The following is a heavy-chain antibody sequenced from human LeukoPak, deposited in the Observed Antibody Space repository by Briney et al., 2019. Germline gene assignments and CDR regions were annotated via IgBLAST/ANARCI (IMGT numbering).Heavy chain of an antibody. D-gene: IGHD3-3*01. V-gene: IGHV1-8*03. CDR2: MNPNSGNT. CDR1: GGTFSSYA. J-gene: IGHJ6*03. CDR3: ARGSYYDFWSGYYGYMDV. Sequence: ASVKVSCKASGGTFSSYAINWVRQATGQGLEWMGWMNPNSGNTGYAQKFQGRVTITRNTSISTAYMELSSLRSEDTAVYYCARGSYYDFWSGYYGYMDVWGKGTTVTVSS.